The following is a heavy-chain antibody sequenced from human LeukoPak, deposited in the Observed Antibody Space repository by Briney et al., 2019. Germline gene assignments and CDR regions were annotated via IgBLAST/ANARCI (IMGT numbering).Heavy chain of an antibody. CDR3: AKVAGSSSNLDY. CDR1: GFTFSNYS. Sequence: GGSLSLPYAASGFTFSNYSIHWVRQAPGKGLEWVSSISSSGGSTYYADSVKGRFTISRDNSKHTLSLQMSSLRAEDTAVYYCAKVAGSSSNLDYWGRGTLVTVSS. D-gene: IGHD6-6*01. CDR2: ISSSGGST. V-gene: IGHV3-23*01. J-gene: IGHJ4*02.